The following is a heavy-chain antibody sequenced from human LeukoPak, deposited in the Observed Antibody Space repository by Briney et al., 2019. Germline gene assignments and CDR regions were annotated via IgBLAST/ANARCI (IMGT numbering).Heavy chain of an antibody. J-gene: IGHJ4*02. D-gene: IGHD2-2*01. Sequence: GGSLRLSCAASGFTFSDYYMSWLRQAPGKGLEGVSYISSSGSTIYYADSVKGRFTISRDNAKNSLYLQMNSLRAEDTAVYYCASNRQLLSVNWGQGTMVTVSS. CDR2: ISSSGSTI. CDR1: GFTFSDYY. CDR3: ASNRQLLSVN. V-gene: IGHV3-11*04.